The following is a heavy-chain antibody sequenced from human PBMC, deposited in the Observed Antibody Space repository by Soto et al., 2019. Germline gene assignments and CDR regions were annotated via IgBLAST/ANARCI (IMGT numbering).Heavy chain of an antibody. V-gene: IGHV3-30-3*01. D-gene: IGHD5-18*01. CDR1: GFTFSSYA. Sequence: RLSCAASGFTFSSYAMHWVRQAPGKGLEWVAVISYDGSNKYYADSVKGRFTISRDNSKNTLYLQMNSLRAEDTAVYYCARPDAPATWIQLGSAFDIWGQGTMVTVSS. J-gene: IGHJ3*02. CDR2: ISYDGSNK. CDR3: ARPDAPATWIQLGSAFDI.